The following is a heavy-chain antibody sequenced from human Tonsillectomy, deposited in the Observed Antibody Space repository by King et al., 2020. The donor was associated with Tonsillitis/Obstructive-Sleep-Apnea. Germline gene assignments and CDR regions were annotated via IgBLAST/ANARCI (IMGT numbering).Heavy chain of an antibody. Sequence: VQLVESGGGVVQPGRSLRLSCAASGFTFSSYAMHWVRQAPGKGLEWVAVISYDGSNKYYADSVKGRFTISRDNSKNTLYLQMNSLRAEDTAVYYCARDPSRGYCSSTSCFPTLDYWGQGTLVTVSS. D-gene: IGHD2-2*03. CDR2: ISYDGSNK. CDR1: GFTFSSYA. V-gene: IGHV3-30*04. CDR3: ARDPSRGYCSSTSCFPTLDY. J-gene: IGHJ4*02.